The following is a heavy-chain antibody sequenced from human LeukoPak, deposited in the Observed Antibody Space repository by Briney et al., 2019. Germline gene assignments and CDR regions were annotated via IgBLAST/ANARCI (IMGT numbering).Heavy chain of an antibody. Sequence: GGSLRLSCAASGFTFSNAWMSWVRQAPGKGLEWVGRIKSKTDGGTTDYAAPAKGRFTISRDDSKNTLYLQMNSLKTEDTAVYYCTTFSMIVVVITDWGQGTLVTVSS. V-gene: IGHV3-15*01. CDR1: GFTFSNAW. CDR3: TTFSMIVVVITD. CDR2: IKSKTDGGTT. D-gene: IGHD3-22*01. J-gene: IGHJ4*02.